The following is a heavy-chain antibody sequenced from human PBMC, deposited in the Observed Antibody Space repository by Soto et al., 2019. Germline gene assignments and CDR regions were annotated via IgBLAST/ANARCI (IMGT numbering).Heavy chain of an antibody. CDR1: GYTFTSYG. J-gene: IGHJ4*02. V-gene: IGHV1-18*01. CDR2: ISAYNGNT. CDR3: ARDRWYDYIWGSYRFDY. Sequence: ASVKVSCKASGYTFTSYGISWVRQAPGQGLERMGWISAYNGNTNYAQKLQGRVTMTTDTSTSTAYMELRSLRSDDTAVYYCARDRWYDYIWGSYRFDYWGQGTLVTVSS. D-gene: IGHD3-16*02.